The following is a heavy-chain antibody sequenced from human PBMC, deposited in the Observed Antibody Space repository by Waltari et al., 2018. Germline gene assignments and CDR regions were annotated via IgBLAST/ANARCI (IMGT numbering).Heavy chain of an antibody. Sequence: QVQLQESGPGLVKPSETLSLYCIVSGGSISGYYWSWIRQPPGKGLGWLGYISYSGSTNYNPSLKSRVTISVDTSKNQVSLKVFSVTVADTAVYYCARDNGGRDAFDIWGQGTMVTVSS. CDR3: ARDNGGRDAFDI. D-gene: IGHD4-17*01. V-gene: IGHV4-59*01. J-gene: IGHJ3*02. CDR1: GGSISGYY. CDR2: ISYSGST.